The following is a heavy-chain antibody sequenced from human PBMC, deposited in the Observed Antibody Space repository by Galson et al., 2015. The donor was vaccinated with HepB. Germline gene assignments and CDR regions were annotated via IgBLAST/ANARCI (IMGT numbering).Heavy chain of an antibody. J-gene: IGHJ3*02. CDR3: ARGGHTYYDILTGYSDDAFDI. CDR1: GFTFSSYD. D-gene: IGHD3-9*01. V-gene: IGHV3-13*01. CDR2: IGTAGDT. Sequence: SLRLSCAASGFTFSSYDMHWVRQATGKGLEWVSAIGTAGDTYYPGSVKGRFTISRENAKNSLYLQMNSLRAGDTAVYYCARGGHTYYDILTGYSDDAFDIWGQGTMVTVSS.